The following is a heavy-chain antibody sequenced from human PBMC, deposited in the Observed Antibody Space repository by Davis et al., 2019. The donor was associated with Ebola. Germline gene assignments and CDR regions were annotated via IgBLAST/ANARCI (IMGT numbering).Heavy chain of an antibody. CDR2: INSDGIST. CDR1: GFTFSTYW. J-gene: IGHJ4*02. Sequence: HTGGSLRLSCAASGFTFSTYWMHWVRQAPGKGLVWVSRINSDGISTSYADSVKGRFTVSRDNAKNTLYLQMNSLRAEDTALYYCASYSVGCDGDCSFDYWGQGTPVTVSS. D-gene: IGHD2-21*01. CDR3: ASYSVGCDGDCSFDY. V-gene: IGHV3-74*01.